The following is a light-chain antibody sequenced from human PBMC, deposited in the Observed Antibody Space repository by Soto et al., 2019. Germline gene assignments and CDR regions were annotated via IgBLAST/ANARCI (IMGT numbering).Light chain of an antibody. CDR1: SSDFGGYDF. Sequence: QSVLTQPASVSGSPGQSITISCTGTSSDFGGYDFVSWHQQRPGKAPKLMIYDVTNRPSGVSNRFSGSKSGNTASLTISGLQAEDEADYYCCSFTSSDTHVFGTGTKLTVL. V-gene: IGLV2-14*01. J-gene: IGLJ1*01. CDR3: CSFTSSDTHV. CDR2: DVT.